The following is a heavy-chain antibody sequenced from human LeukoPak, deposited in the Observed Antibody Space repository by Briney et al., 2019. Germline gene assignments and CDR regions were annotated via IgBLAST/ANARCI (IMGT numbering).Heavy chain of an antibody. V-gene: IGHV3-23*01. CDR1: GFTFSLYV. J-gene: IGHJ4*02. CDR3: AQDQGATVTTFAH. CDR2: ISASGGSR. D-gene: IGHD4-17*01. Sequence: GGSLRLSCAASGFTFSLYVMSWVRQAPGKGLEWVSGISASGGSRYYADSVKGRFTISRDNSRNTVFLQVNSLRGDDTAVYYCAQDQGATVTTFAHWGLGTLVTVSS.